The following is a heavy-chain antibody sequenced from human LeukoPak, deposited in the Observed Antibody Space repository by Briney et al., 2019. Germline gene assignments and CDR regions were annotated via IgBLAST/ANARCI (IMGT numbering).Heavy chain of an antibody. D-gene: IGHD6-6*01. CDR1: GFTFSSYW. CDR2: INTDGSSR. Sequence: GGSLRLSCAASGFTFSSYWMHWVRQAPGKGLVWVSRINTDGSSRTYADSVKGRFTISRDNAKNTLYLEMNSLRAEDMAVYYCARPTAATSLSSSFQHWGQGTLVTVSS. J-gene: IGHJ1*01. CDR3: ARPTAATSLSSSFQH. V-gene: IGHV3-74*01.